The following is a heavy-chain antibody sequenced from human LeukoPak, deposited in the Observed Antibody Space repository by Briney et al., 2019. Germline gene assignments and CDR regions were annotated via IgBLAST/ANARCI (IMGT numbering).Heavy chain of an antibody. CDR1: GFTFSSYW. D-gene: IGHD7-27*01. Sequence: GGSLRLSCVASGFTFSSYWMTWVRQAPGKGLEWVANIKTDGSQIYYVDSVRGRSTISRDNAKNSLYLQMNSLRVEDTAVYYCARDLNWETYWGQGTLVSVSS. V-gene: IGHV3-7*01. CDR3: ARDLNWETY. CDR2: IKTDGSQI. J-gene: IGHJ4*02.